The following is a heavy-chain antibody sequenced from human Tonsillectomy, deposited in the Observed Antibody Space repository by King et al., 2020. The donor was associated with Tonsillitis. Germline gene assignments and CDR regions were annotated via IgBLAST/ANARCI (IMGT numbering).Heavy chain of an antibody. V-gene: IGHV5-10-1*03. D-gene: IGHD1-26*01. Sequence: EGQLVQSGAEVKKPGESLRISCEGPGYSFSTYCISWVRQMRGKGLEWMGRIDPSDSNTNYSPSFQGHVTISVDKSISTAYLQWSSLKASDTAMYYCASSIEDFDYWGQGTLVTVSS. CDR3: ASSIEDFDY. CDR2: IDPSDSNT. J-gene: IGHJ4*02. CDR1: GYSFSTYC.